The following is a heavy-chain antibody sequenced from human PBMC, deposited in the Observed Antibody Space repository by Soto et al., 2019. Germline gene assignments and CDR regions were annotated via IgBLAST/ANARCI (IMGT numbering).Heavy chain of an antibody. V-gene: IGHV3-48*01. CDR2: ISSSSSTI. CDR3: ARDLFTVTMDYFDY. Sequence: EVQLVESGGGLVQPGGSLRLSCAASGFTFSSYSMNWVRQAPGKGLEWISYISSSSSTIYYADSVKGRFTISRDNAKNSLYLQMHSLRAEDTAVYYGARDLFTVTMDYFDYWGQGTLVSVSS. D-gene: IGHD4-4*01. J-gene: IGHJ4*02. CDR1: GFTFSSYS.